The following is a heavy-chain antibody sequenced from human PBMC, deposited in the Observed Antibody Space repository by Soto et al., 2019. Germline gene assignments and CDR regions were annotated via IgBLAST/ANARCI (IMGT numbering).Heavy chain of an antibody. D-gene: IGHD4-17*01. Sequence: QVQLVQSGAEEKKPGASVKVSCKASGYTFTSYAMHWVRQAPGQRLEWMGWINAGNGKTKYSQKFQCRVTITRDTSASTAYMELSSRRSEDKAGYYCASESYGGEFDYWGQGTLVTVSS. CDR1: GYTFTSYA. J-gene: IGHJ4*02. V-gene: IGHV1-3*05. CDR3: ASESYGGEFDY. CDR2: INAGNGKT.